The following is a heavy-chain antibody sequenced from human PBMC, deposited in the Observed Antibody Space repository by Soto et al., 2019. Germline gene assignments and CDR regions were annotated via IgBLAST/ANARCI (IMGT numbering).Heavy chain of an antibody. Sequence: QVQLRESGPGLVKPSQTLSLTCTVSGGSISSGGYYWSWIRQHPGKGLEWIGYIYYSGSTYYNPSLKSRVTISVDTSKNQFSLKLSSVTAADTAVYYCARGRLQGIVVVPAKRYYYYGMDVWGQGTTVTVSS. D-gene: IGHD2-2*01. CDR3: ARGRLQGIVVVPAKRYYYYGMDV. CDR2: IYYSGST. CDR1: GGSISSGGYY. V-gene: IGHV4-31*03. J-gene: IGHJ6*02.